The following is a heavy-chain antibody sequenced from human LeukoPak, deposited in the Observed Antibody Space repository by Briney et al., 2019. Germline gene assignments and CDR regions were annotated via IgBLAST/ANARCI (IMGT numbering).Heavy chain of an antibody. D-gene: IGHD3-22*01. CDR3: AKDRWYYYDSSGYPLDAFDI. J-gene: IGHJ3*02. CDR2: MSGSGGST. Sequence: PGGSLRLSCAASGFTFSSYAMSWVRQAPGKGLEGVSAMSGSGGSTYYAFSVTPRFPISRDNSKPTLYLQMNSLTAEDTAVYYCAKDRWYYYDSSGYPLDAFDIWGQGTMVTVSS. CDR1: GFTFSSYA. V-gene: IGHV3-23*01.